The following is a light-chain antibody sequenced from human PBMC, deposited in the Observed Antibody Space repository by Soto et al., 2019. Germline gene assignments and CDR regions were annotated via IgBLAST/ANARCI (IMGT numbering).Light chain of an antibody. J-gene: IGLJ1*01. CDR3: SAGGVTFSV. CDR1: SSNIGSNP. V-gene: IGLV1-44*01. Sequence: QSVLTQPPSASGTPGQSVTISCSGGSSNIGSNPVSWYQHVPGTAPKLLIHTNTQRPLGVPVRFSGSKSGTSASLAISGLQSEDESDYYCSAGGVTFSVFGSGTKLTVL. CDR2: TNT.